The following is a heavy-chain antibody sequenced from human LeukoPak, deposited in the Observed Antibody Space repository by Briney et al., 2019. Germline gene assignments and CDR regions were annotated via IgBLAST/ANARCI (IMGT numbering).Heavy chain of an antibody. J-gene: IGHJ4*02. V-gene: IGHV4-34*01. D-gene: IGHD6-13*01. CDR2: INHSGGT. Sequence: SETLSLTCAVYGGSFSGYYWSWIRQPPGKGLEWIGEINHSGGTNYNPSLKSRVTISVDTSKNQFSLKLSSVTAADTAVYYCALYPYSSSWYGRDYWGQGTLVTVSS. CDR1: GGSFSGYY. CDR3: ALYPYSSSWYGRDY.